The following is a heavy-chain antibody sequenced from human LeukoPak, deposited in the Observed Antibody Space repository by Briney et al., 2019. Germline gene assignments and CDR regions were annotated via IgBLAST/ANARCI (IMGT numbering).Heavy chain of an antibody. J-gene: IGHJ5*02. D-gene: IGHD3-3*01. CDR1: GFSLSNTGVG. CDR2: ISWDDDK. Sequence: SGPTLVKPTQTLTLTCTFSGFSLSNTGVGVGWIRQPPGKALEWLAFISWDDDKRYSPFLRSRLTISKDTSENQVVLIMTNMDPVDTATYYCAHSLGRQGENYDFWSGYNQNWFDPWGQGTLVTVSS. CDR3: AHSLGRQGENYDFWSGYNQNWFDP. V-gene: IGHV2-5*02.